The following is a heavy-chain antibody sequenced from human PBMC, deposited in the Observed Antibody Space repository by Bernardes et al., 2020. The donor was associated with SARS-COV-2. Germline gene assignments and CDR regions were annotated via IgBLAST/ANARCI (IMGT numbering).Heavy chain of an antibody. CDR3: ARDWEYYDFWSGYYTRRHDAFDI. CDR1: GFTFSSYW. CDR2: INSDGSST. Sequence: LRLSCAASGFTFSSYWMHWVRQAPGKGLVWVSRINSDGSSTSYSDSVKGRFTISRDNAKNTLYLQMNSLRAEDTAVYYCARDWEYYDFWSGYYTRRHDAFDIWGQGTMVTVSS. V-gene: IGHV3-74*01. J-gene: IGHJ3*02. D-gene: IGHD3-3*01.